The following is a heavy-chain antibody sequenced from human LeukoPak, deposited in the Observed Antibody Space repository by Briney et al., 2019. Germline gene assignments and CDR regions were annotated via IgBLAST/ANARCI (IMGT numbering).Heavy chain of an antibody. Sequence: SQTLSLTCAISGDSVSSNSVTWNWIRQSPSRGLEWLGRTYYRSTWYNDYAVSVRGRITVNPDTSKNQFSLHLNSVTPEDTAVYYCARDGSLGNDAFDIWGQGTMVTVSS. CDR3: ARDGSLGNDAFDI. CDR1: GDSVSSNSVT. D-gene: IGHD3-10*01. V-gene: IGHV6-1*01. CDR2: TYYRSTWYN. J-gene: IGHJ3*02.